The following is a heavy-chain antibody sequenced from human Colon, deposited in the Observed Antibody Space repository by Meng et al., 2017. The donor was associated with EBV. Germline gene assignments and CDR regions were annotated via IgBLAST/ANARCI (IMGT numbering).Heavy chain of an antibody. CDR3: VRSSAWVRTGFDP. V-gene: IGHV4-39*01. CDR1: GGSISTSGYY. Sequence: QSQLQESGPGLVKPSEXXSLTCSVSGGSISTSGYYWGWIRQPPGKGLEWIGSIGHSGFTYYTPSLKSRVAVSLDTSKSQFSLMLTSVTAADTAVYYCVRSSAWVRTGFDPWGQGTLGTVSS. CDR2: IGHSGFT. D-gene: IGHD6-19*01. J-gene: IGHJ5*02.